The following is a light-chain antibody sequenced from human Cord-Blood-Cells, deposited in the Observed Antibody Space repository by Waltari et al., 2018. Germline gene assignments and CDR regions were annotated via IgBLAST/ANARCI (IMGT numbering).Light chain of an antibody. J-gene: IGLJ1*01. CDR1: KLGDKY. Sequence: SYELTQPPSVSVSPGQTASITCSGDKLGDKYACWYQQKPGQSPVLVIYQDSKRPSGIPERFSGSNSGNTATLTISGTQAMDEADYYCQAWDSSTAGVYVFGTGTKVTGL. CDR3: QAWDSSTAGVYV. CDR2: QDS. V-gene: IGLV3-1*01.